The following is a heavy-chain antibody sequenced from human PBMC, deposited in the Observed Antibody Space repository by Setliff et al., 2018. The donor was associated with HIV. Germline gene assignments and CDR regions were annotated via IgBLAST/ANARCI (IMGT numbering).Heavy chain of an antibody. Sequence: KTSETLSLTCSVSGDSMSSGSYFWGWIRQTPGKGLEWIGNIYYTGFAYYNPSLKSRVTISLDTSKTHFYLNLTSVTDADTAVYVCAREGRGDPAVATTRIDYWGQGKLVTVSS. D-gene: IGHD1-1*01. V-gene: IGHV4-39*02. CDR3: AREGRGDPAVATTRIDY. CDR1: GDSMSSGSYF. J-gene: IGHJ4*02. CDR2: IYYTGFA.